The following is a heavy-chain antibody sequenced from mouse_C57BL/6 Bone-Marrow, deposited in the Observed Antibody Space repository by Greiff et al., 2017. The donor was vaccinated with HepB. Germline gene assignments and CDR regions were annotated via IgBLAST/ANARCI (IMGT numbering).Heavy chain of an antibody. CDR1: GYSITSGYY. J-gene: IGHJ1*03. Sequence: DVKLQESGPGLVKPSQSLSLTCSVTGYSITSGYYWNWIRQFPGNKLEWMGYISYDGSNNYNPSLKNRISITRDTSKNQFFLKLNSVTTEDTATYYCARIFWYFDVWGTGTTVTVSS. CDR2: ISYDGSN. V-gene: IGHV3-6*01. CDR3: ARIFWYFDV.